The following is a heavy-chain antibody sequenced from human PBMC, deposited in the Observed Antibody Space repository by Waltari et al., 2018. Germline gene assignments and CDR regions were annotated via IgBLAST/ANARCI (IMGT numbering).Heavy chain of an antibody. CDR3: AKDHAGATPYFDY. CDR1: GFTFSSYD. CDR2: IYSGGST. J-gene: IGHJ4*02. Sequence: EVQLLESGGGLVQPGGSLRLSCAASGFTFSSYDMSWVRQAPGKGLEWVSVIYSGGSTYYADSVKGRFTISRDNSKNTLYLQMNSLRAEDTAVYYCAKDHAGATPYFDYWGQGTLVTVSS. D-gene: IGHD1-26*01. V-gene: IGHV3-23*03.